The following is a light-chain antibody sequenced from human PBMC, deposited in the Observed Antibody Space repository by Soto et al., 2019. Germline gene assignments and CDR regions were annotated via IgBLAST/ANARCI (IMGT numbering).Light chain of an antibody. J-gene: IGKJ5*01. CDR3: QQYDNSAIT. CDR2: DAS. Sequence: EIVLTQSPGTLSLSPGERATLSCRASQIVGSTYLAWYQQKPGQAPRLLIYDASSRATGIPDRFSGSGSGTDFTLTISRLEPEVVAVYYCQQYDNSAITFGQGTRLEIK. CDR1: QIVGSTY. V-gene: IGKV3-20*01.